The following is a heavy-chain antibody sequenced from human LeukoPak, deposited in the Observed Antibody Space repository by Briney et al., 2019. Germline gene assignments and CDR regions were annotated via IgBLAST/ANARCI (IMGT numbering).Heavy chain of an antibody. CDR2: IRTKAHGGAT. CDR3: ARDTDTVTRPFDY. J-gene: IGHJ4*02. D-gene: IGHD4-11*01. Sequence: PGGSLRLSCRGAGFTFGDYGMNWVRQAPGKALEGVSFIRTKAHGGATEYAASVKGRFTISRDDSKSVAYLQMNSLKTEDTALYYCARDTDTVTRPFDYWGQGILVTVSS. CDR1: GFTFGDYG. V-gene: IGHV3-49*04.